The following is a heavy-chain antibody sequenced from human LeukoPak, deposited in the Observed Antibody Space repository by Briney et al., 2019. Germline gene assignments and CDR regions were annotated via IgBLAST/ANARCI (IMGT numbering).Heavy chain of an antibody. J-gene: IGHJ4*02. Sequence: PGGSLRLSCAASGFTFSSYAMTWVRQAPGKGLEWVSSLSGSGESTYYADFVKGRFTISRDNSKNTLYLQMNSLRVEDTALYYCAQTSPGSHSDYWGQGTLVTVSS. D-gene: IGHD1-26*01. CDR1: GFTFSSYA. CDR2: LSGSGEST. CDR3: AQTSPGSHSDY. V-gene: IGHV3-23*01.